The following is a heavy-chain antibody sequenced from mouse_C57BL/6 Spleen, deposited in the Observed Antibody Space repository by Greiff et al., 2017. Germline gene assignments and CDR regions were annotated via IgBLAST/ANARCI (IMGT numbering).Heavy chain of an antibody. CDR1: GYTFTSYW. CDR2: IYPGSGST. Sequence: QVQLQQSGAELVKPGASVKMSCKASGYTFTSYWITWVKQRPGQGLEWIGDIYPGSGSTNYNEKFKSKATLTVDTSSSTAYMQLSSLTSEDSAVYYCARGDYSDYAMDYWGQGTSVTVSS. D-gene: IGHD2-12*01. CDR3: ARGDYSDYAMDY. V-gene: IGHV1-55*01. J-gene: IGHJ4*01.